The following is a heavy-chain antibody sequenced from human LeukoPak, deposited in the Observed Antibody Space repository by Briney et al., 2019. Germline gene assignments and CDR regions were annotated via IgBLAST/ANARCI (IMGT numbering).Heavy chain of an antibody. D-gene: IGHD3-10*01. J-gene: IGHJ4*02. CDR1: GYTFTSYG. CDR3: ARDLGYGSGSYYGGGDY. V-gene: IGHV1-18*04. CDR2: ISAYNGNT. Sequence: ASVNVSCKASGYTFTSYGISWVRQAPGQGIEWMGWISAYNGNTNYAQKLQGRVTMTTDTSTSTAYMELRSLRSDDTAVYYCARDLGYGSGSYYGGGDYWGQGTLVTVSS.